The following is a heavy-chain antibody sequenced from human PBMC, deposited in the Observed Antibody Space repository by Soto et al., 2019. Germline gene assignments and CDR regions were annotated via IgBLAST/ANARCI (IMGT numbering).Heavy chain of an antibody. CDR3: ARESFSASPNFFDY. Sequence: ALRLSCSASVFAFSNYEMNCVRQAPGKGLEWVSYISLSGSTIYYADSVKGRFTISRDDAKNSLYQQMDSLRADDTAVYYCARESFSASPNFFDYWGQGTLVTVSS. V-gene: IGHV3-48*03. D-gene: IGHD3-3*02. CDR1: VFAFSNYE. J-gene: IGHJ4*02. CDR2: ISLSGSTI.